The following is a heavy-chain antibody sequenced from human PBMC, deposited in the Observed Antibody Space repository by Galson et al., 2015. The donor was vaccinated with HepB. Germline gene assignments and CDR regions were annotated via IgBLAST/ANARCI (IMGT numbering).Heavy chain of an antibody. V-gene: IGHV1-2*06. CDR3: ARGGYWNDPGGYYYYYYMDV. D-gene: IGHD1-1*01. CDR1: GYTFTGYY. Sequence: SVKVSCKASGYTFTGYYMHWVRQAPGQGLEWMGRINPNSGGTNYAQKFQGRVTMTRDTSISTAYMELSRLRSDDTAVYYCARGGYWNDPGGYYYYYYMDVWGKGTTVTVSS. J-gene: IGHJ6*03. CDR2: INPNSGGT.